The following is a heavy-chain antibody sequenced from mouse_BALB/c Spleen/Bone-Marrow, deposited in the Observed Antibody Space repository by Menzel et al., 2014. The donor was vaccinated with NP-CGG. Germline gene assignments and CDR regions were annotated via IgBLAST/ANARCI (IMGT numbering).Heavy chain of an antibody. CDR1: GFNIKDTY. J-gene: IGHJ2*01. D-gene: IGHD2-2*01. CDR2: IDPANDNT. Sequence: EVKLVESGAELVKPGASVKLSCTASGFNIKDTYIHWVKQRPEQGLEWIGRIDPANDNTKYDPKFQGKATITADTSSSTAYLQLSGLTSEDTAVYYCAGYVHGYYFDYWGQGTTLTVSS. CDR3: AGYVHGYYFDY. V-gene: IGHV14-3*02.